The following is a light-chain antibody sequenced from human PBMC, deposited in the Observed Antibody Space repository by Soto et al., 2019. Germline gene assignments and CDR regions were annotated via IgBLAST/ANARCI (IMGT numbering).Light chain of an antibody. CDR3: QQRSNWPLIT. J-gene: IGKJ5*01. V-gene: IGKV1-39*01. CDR1: QNIDSY. Sequence: DIQMTQSPPALSASVGDRVTITCRASQNIDSYLNWYQQKPGKAPELLIHDASSLQSGVPSRFSGSGSGTDFTLTISSLEPEDFAVYYCQQRSNWPLITFGQGTRLEI. CDR2: DAS.